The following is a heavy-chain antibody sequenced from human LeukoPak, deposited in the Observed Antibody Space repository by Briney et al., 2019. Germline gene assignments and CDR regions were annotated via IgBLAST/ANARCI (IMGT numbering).Heavy chain of an antibody. CDR2: MNPNSGNT. Sequence: GASVKVSCKASGYTFTSYDINWVRQATGQGPEWVGWMNPNSGNTGYAQKFRGRVSITRNTSISTAYMELSSLVSEDTAVYYCARLGELSSDDYWGQGTLVTVSS. CDR3: ARLGELSSDDY. V-gene: IGHV1-8*03. CDR1: GYTFTSYD. J-gene: IGHJ4*02. D-gene: IGHD3-16*02.